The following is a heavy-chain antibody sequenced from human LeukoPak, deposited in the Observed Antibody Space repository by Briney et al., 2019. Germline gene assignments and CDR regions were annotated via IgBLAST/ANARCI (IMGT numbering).Heavy chain of an antibody. CDR3: AREERYRGGLDV. CDR1: GGSFSGYY. V-gene: IGHV4-4*08. J-gene: IGHJ3*01. Sequence: SETLSLTCAVYGGSFSGYYWNWIRQPPGKGLEWIGYLYNSGNTNYNPSLKSRVTISVDTSKNQFSLKLSSVTAADTASYYCAREERYRGGLDVWGRGTMVTVSS. D-gene: IGHD3-10*01. CDR2: LYNSGNT.